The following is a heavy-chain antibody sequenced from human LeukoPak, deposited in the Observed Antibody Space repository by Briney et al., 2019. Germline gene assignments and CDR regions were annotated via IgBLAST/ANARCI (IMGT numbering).Heavy chain of an antibody. J-gene: IGHJ6*02. CDR3: AKGFGFSGGWPSYYYYGMDV. CDR2: ISGSGGST. V-gene: IGHV3-23*01. D-gene: IGHD6-19*01. CDR1: GFTFSSYA. Sequence: GGSLRLSCAASGFTFSSYAMSWVRQAPGKGLEWVSAISGSGGSTYYADSVKGRFTISRDNSKNTLYLQMNSLRAEDTAVYYCAKGFGFSGGWPSYYYYGMDVWGQGTTVTVSS.